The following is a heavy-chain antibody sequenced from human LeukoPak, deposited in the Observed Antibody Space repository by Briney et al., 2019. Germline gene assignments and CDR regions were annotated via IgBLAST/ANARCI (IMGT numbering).Heavy chain of an antibody. Sequence: GGSLRLSCAASGFTVSGNYMSWVRQAPGKGLEWVSVIYSDGSTYYADSVKGRFTISRDNSRNTLYLQMNSLRAEDTAVYYCAKDRASGSGSYSYRGFDHWGQGTLVTVSS. CDR1: GFTVSGNY. D-gene: IGHD6-19*01. V-gene: IGHV3-53*01. CDR2: IYSDGST. J-gene: IGHJ5*02. CDR3: AKDRASGSGSYSYRGFDH.